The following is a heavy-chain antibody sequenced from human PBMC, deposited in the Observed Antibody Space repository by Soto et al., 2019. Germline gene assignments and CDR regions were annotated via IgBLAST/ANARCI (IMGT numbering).Heavy chain of an antibody. J-gene: IGHJ4*02. D-gene: IGHD3-16*02. V-gene: IGHV1-69*01. Sequence: QVQLVQSGAEVKKPGSSVKVSCKASGGTFSSYAVSWVRQAPGQGLEWMGGIIPIFGTANYAKKFQGRVTITGDDSGSTAYMELSSLRSEDTAVYYCAKGHDYVWGSYRYSGLDYWGQGTLVTVSS. CDR3: AKGHDYVWGSYRYSGLDY. CDR2: IIPIFGTA. CDR1: GGTFSSYA.